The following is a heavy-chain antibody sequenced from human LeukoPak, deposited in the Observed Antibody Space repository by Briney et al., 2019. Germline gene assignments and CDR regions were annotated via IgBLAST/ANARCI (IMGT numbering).Heavy chain of an antibody. V-gene: IGHV3-7*05. J-gene: IGHJ1*01. CDR2: IKHDGSEK. CDR1: GFTFSNYW. D-gene: IGHD4-17*01. Sequence: GGSLRLSCAASGFTFSNYWMSWVSQARGKGLELVANIKHDGSEKYYVDSVKGRFTISRDNAKNSLFLQMNNLRAEDTAVYYCATYGDYALFDLQHWGQGTLVTVSS. CDR3: ATYGDYALFDLQH.